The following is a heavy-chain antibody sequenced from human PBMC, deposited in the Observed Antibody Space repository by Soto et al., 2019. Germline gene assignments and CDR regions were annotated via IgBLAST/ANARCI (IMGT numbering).Heavy chain of an antibody. D-gene: IGHD2-2*01. CDR2: IIPIFGTA. CDR1: GGTFSSYA. CDR3: ARGIVVVPAAPTYYGMDV. V-gene: IGHV1-69*06. Sequence: QVQLVQSGAEVKKPGSSVTVSCKASGGTFSSYAISWVRQAPGQGLEWMGGIIPIFGTANYAQKFQGRVTITADKSTSTDYMELSSLRSEDTAVYYCARGIVVVPAAPTYYGMDVWGQGPTDTVSS. J-gene: IGHJ6*02.